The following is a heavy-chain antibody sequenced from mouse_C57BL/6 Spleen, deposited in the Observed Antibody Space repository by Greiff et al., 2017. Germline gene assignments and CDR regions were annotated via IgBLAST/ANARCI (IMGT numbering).Heavy chain of an antibody. V-gene: IGHV1-82*01. CDR3: ATNYYGSSPGFAY. D-gene: IGHD1-1*01. J-gene: IGHJ3*01. CDR1: GYAFSSSW. CDR2: IYPGDGDT. Sequence: VHLQESGPELVKPGASVKISCKASGYAFSSSWMNWVKQRPGKGLEWIGRIYPGDGDTNYNGKFKGKATLTADKSSSTAYMQLSSLTSEDSAVYFCATNYYGSSPGFAYWGQGTLVTVSA.